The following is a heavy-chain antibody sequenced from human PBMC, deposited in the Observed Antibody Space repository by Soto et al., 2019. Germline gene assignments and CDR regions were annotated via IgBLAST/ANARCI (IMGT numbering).Heavy chain of an antibody. CDR2: IKQDGSEK. J-gene: IGHJ4*02. Sequence: GVLRLSCAASGFTFSDYWMNWVRQAPGKGLEWVANIKQDGSEKNYVDSVKGRFTISRDNAKNSLYLQMNSLRADDTAVYYCAAWGSWGQGTLVTVSS. CDR3: AAWGS. V-gene: IGHV3-7*03. CDR1: GFTFSDYW. D-gene: IGHD1-26*01.